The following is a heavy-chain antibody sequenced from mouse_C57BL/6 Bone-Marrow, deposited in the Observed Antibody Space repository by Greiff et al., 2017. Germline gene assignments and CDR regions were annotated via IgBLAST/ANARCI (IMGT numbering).Heavy chain of an antibody. CDR1: GYTFTDYY. J-gene: IGHJ4*01. V-gene: IGHV1-26*01. Sequence: VQLQQSGPELVKPGASVKISCKASGYTFTDYYMNWVKQSHGKSLEWIGDINPNNGGTSYNQKFKGKATLTVDKSSSTAYMELRSLTSEDSAVYYCAGGGLDYWGQGTSVTVSS. CDR3: AGGGLDY. CDR2: INPNNGGT. D-gene: IGHD3-3*01.